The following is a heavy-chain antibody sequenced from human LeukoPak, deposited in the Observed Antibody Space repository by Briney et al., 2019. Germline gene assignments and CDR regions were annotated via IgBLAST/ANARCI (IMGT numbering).Heavy chain of an antibody. CDR2: NNPNSGGT. J-gene: IGHJ6*02. Sequence: ASVKVSCKASGYTFTGYYMHWVRQAPGQGLEWMGWNNPNSGGTNYAQKFQGWVTMTRDTSISTAYMELSRLRSDDTAVYYCARDMELLRYFDWSIPGYYYYGMDVWGQGTTVTVSS. D-gene: IGHD3-9*01. CDR3: ARDMELLRYFDWSIPGYYYYGMDV. CDR1: GYTFTGYY. V-gene: IGHV1-2*04.